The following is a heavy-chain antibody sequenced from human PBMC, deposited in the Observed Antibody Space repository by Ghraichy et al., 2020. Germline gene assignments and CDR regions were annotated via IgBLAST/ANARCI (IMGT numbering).Heavy chain of an antibody. J-gene: IGHJ6*02. CDR2: TANRANSYIT. Sequence: GGSLRLSCVASGVTLSDHFVDWVRQAPGQGLEWVGRTANRANSYITENAASVRGRFTISRDDSKNSLHLQMNSLKTEDTAVYYCVRAGAGLDVWGQGTTVTVSS. D-gene: IGHD3-10*01. CDR3: VRAGAGLDV. CDR1: GVTLSDHF. V-gene: IGHV3-72*01.